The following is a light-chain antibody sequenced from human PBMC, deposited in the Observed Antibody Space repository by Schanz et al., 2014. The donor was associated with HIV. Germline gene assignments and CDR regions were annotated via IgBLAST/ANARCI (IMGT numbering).Light chain of an antibody. CDR1: SSNTGSNP. CDR3: AVWDDSLNGVV. Sequence: QSVLTQPPSAAGNNGQRVTIFCSGSSSNTGSNPVNWDQHPPGTAPKVVIYNNNQRPSGVPDRFSGSRSGTSASLAISGLQSADESDYYCAVWDDSLNGVVLGGGTKLTVL. J-gene: IGLJ2*01. CDR2: NNN. V-gene: IGLV1-44*01.